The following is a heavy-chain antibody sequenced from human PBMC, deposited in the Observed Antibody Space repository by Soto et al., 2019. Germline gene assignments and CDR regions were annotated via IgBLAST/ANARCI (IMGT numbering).Heavy chain of an antibody. CDR2: ISAYNGDT. V-gene: IGHV1-18*01. CDR1: GYTFTNYG. J-gene: IGHJ4*02. Sequence: ASVKVSCKASGYTFTNYGITWVRQAPGQGLEWMGWISAYNGDTHYTQRLQGRVTMTTDTSTSTAYMELRGLRSDDTAVYYCASVLNYDFWSGYYLAHYFDYWGQGTLVTVSS. D-gene: IGHD3-3*01. CDR3: ASVLNYDFWSGYYLAHYFDY.